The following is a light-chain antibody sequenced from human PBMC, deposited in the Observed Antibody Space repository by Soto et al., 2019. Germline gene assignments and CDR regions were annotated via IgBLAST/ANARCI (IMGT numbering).Light chain of an antibody. CDR2: AAS. CDR1: QGISTS. J-gene: IGKJ1*01. V-gene: IGKV1-39*01. CDR3: QQSYSTTWT. Sequence: DIQMTQSPSSLCASVGDRVTITCRASQGISTSLNWYQQKPGKAPKLLIYAASSLQSGVPSRFSGSGSETDFTLTISSLQPEDFATYSCQQSYSTTWTFGQGTKVDIK.